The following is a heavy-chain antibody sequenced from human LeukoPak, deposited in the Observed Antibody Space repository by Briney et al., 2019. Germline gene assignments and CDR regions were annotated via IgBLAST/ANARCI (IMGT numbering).Heavy chain of an antibody. CDR1: GYTFTSYG. D-gene: IGHD3-9*01. Sequence: ASVKVSRKASGYTFTSYGISWVRQAPGQGLEWMGWISAYNGNTNYAQKLQGRVTMTTDTSTSTAYMELRSLRSDDTAVYYCARDAVLRYFDWSDARNWFDPWGQGTLVTVSS. J-gene: IGHJ5*02. CDR3: ARDAVLRYFDWSDARNWFDP. V-gene: IGHV1-18*01. CDR2: ISAYNGNT.